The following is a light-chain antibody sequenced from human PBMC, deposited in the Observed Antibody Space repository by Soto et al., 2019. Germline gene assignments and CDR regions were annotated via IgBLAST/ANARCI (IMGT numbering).Light chain of an antibody. CDR1: HEISPF. CDR2: ASS. Sequence: AIRVTQSPSSISASTGDRVTITCRASHEISPFLAWYQQRPGKAPNLLLYASSTLKSGVPSRFSGSGSGTDFTLTISNLQSEDSATYFCQQYYQYPRTFGQGTKVEIK. J-gene: IGKJ1*01. CDR3: QQYYQYPRT. V-gene: IGKV1-8*01.